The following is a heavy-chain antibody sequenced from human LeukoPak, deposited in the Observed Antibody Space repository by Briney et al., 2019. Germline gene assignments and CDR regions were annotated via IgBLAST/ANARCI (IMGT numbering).Heavy chain of an antibody. CDR3: AGDPTGYCSSTSCYGPDY. CDR2: INPNSGGT. V-gene: IGHV1-2*02. CDR1: GYTFTGYY. Sequence: ASVKVSCKASGYTFTGYYMHWVRQAPGQGLEWMGWINPNSGGTNYAQKFQGRVTMTRDTSISTAYMELSRLRSDDTAVYYCAGDPTGYCSSTSCYGPDYWGQGTLVTVSS. D-gene: IGHD2-2*01. J-gene: IGHJ4*02.